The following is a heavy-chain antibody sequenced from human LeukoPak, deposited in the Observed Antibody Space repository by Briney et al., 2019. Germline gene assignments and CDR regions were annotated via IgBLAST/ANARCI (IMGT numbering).Heavy chain of an antibody. CDR2: IYHSGST. V-gene: IGHV4-38-2*01. J-gene: IGHJ4*02. D-gene: IGHD2-15*01. Sequence: SETLSLTCAVSGYSISSGYYWGWIRQPPGKGLEWIGSIYHSGSTYYNPSLKSRVTISVDTSKNQFSLKLSSVTAADTAVYHCALFDGGYWGQGTLVTVSS. CDR1: GYSISSGYY. CDR3: ALFDGGY.